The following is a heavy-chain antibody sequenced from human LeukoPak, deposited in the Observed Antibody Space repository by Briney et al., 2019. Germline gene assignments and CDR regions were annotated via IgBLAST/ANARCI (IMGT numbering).Heavy chain of an antibody. V-gene: IGHV1-2*02. CDR3: ARDWRGSYFPDF. CDR1: GYSLTDCY. D-gene: IGHD1-26*01. CDR2: VNPNSGDT. Sequence: VSVKVSCKASGYSLTDCYMHWVRQAPGQGLEWMGWVNPNSGDTNYAQKFQGRVTMTRDTSISTAYMELSRLTSDDTAVYYCARDWRGSYFPDFWGQGTLVTVSS. J-gene: IGHJ4*02.